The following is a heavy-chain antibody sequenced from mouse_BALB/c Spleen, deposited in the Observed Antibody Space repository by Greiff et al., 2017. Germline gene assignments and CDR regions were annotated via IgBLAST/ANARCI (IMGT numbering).Heavy chain of an antibody. CDR2: ISSGGST. CDR1: GFTFSSYA. D-gene: IGHD2-14*01. CDR3: ARGEGKRGYDDAMDY. V-gene: IGHV5-6-5*01. Sequence: EVKVEESGGGLVKPGGSLKLSCAASGFTFSSYAMSWVRQTPEKRLEWVAFISSGGSTYYSDSVKGRFTISRVNARNILYLQMISVRSEDTAMDYCARGEGKRGYDDAMDYWGQGTSVTVSS. J-gene: IGHJ4*01.